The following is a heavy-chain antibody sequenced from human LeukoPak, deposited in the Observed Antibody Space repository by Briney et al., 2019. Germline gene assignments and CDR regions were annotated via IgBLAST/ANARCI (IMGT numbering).Heavy chain of an antibody. CDR3: VGSRTINAFNM. CDR1: GFSFSSQW. V-gene: IGHV3-74*01. J-gene: IGHJ3*02. D-gene: IGHD1-26*01. Sequence: HTGGSLRLSCEDSGFSFSSQWMHWVRHAPGKGLVWVSRISGDGSNTRYADSVKGRFTIARDNAKNTLYLQMNSLRAEDTALYYCVGSRTINAFNMWGQGTMVTVSS. CDR2: ISGDGSNT.